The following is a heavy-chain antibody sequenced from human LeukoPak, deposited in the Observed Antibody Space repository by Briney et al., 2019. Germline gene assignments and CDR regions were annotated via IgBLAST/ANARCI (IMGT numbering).Heavy chain of an antibody. CDR1: GYFISSGYY. J-gene: IGHJ4*02. V-gene: IGHV4-38-2*01. Sequence: SETLSLTCAVSGYFISSGYYWGWIRQPPGKGLEWIGSIYHSGSTYYNPSLKSRVTISVDTSKNQFSLKLSSVTAADTAVYYCARVGDTAGTTWSFDYWGQGTLVTVSS. D-gene: IGHD5-18*01. CDR3: ARVGDTAGTTWSFDY. CDR2: IYHSGST.